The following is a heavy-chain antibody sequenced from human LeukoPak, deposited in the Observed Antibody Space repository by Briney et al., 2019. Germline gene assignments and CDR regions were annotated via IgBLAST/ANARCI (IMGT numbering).Heavy chain of an antibody. D-gene: IGHD3-22*01. J-gene: IGHJ4*02. V-gene: IGHV3-21*01. Sequence: GGSLRLSCAASGFTFNSYAMSWVRQAPGKGLEWVSSISNDGKYIYYADSVKGRFTISRDNAKSSLYLQMNSLRAEDTAVYYCAKVGSKSYYYDSSAHFDYWGQGTLVTVSS. CDR2: ISNDGKYI. CDR3: AKVGSKSYYYDSSAHFDY. CDR1: GFTFNSYA.